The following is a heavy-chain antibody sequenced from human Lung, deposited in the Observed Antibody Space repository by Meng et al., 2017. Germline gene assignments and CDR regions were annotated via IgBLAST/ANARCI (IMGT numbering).Heavy chain of an antibody. V-gene: IGHV3-11*04. Sequence: GESLKISCAASGFTFSDYYMSWIRQAPGKGLEWVSYISSSGSTIYYADSVKGRFTISRDNAKNSLYLQMNSLRAEDTAVYYCAGWGFGKLRDYWGQGTLVTVSS. CDR3: AGWGFGKLRDY. D-gene: IGHD3-10*01. CDR1: GFTFSDYY. CDR2: ISSSGSTI. J-gene: IGHJ4*02.